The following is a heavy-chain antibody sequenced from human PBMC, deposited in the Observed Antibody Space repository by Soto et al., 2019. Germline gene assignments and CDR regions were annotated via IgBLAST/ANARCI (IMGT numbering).Heavy chain of an antibody. V-gene: IGHV4-34*01. CDR2: INHSGST. CDR3: ARGLGF. J-gene: IGHJ6*04. Sequence: SETLSLTCAVYGGSFSGYYWSWIRQPPGKGLEWIGEINHSGSTNYNPSLKSRVTISVDTSKNQFSLKLSSVTAADTAVYYCARGLGFRGKGTTVTVSS. D-gene: IGHD2-15*01. CDR1: GGSFSGYY.